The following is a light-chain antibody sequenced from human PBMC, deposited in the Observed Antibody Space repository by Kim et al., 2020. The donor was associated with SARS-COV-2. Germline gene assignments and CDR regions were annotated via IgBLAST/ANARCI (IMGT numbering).Light chain of an antibody. CDR3: ETWDSNTPV. J-gene: IGLJ3*02. Sequence: SSVKLTGTLSSGHSSYIIAWHQQQPGKAPRYLMKLEGSGSYNKGSGVPDRFSGSSSGADRYLTISNLPSEDEADYYCETWDSNTPVFGGGTQLTVL. V-gene: IGLV4-60*03. CDR2: LEGSGSY. CDR1: SGHSSYI.